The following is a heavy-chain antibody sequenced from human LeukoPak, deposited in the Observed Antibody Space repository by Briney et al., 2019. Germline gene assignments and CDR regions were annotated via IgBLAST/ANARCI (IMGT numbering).Heavy chain of an antibody. CDR3: ARDLGEYYDSSGYLFDY. Sequence: GGSLRLSCAASGFTFSSYWMSWVRQAPGKGLEWVANIKQDGSEKYYVDSVKGRFTISRDNAKNSLYLQMNSLRAEDTAVYYCARDLGEYYDSSGYLFDYWGQGTLVTVSS. V-gene: IGHV3-7*01. CDR2: IKQDGSEK. J-gene: IGHJ4*02. CDR1: GFTFSSYW. D-gene: IGHD3-22*01.